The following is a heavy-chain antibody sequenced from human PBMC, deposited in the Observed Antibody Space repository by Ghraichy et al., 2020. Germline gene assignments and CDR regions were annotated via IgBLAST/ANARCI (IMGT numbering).Heavy chain of an antibody. CDR2: IYYSGST. V-gene: IGHV4-30-4*08. CDR1: GGSISSGDYY. D-gene: IGHD2-2*01. Sequence: SLNISCTVSGGSISSGDYYWSWIRQPPGKGLEWIGYIYYSGSTYYNPSLKSRVTISVDTSKNQFSLKLSSVTAADTAVYYCARVIVVVPAATLYYYYYMDVWGKGTTVTVSS. J-gene: IGHJ6*03. CDR3: ARVIVVVPAATLYYYYYMDV.